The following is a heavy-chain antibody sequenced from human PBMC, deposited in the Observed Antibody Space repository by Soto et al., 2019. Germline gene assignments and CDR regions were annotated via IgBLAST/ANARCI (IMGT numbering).Heavy chain of an antibody. CDR1: GYSFTTYW. D-gene: IGHD6-13*01. CDR3: ARRQHQLVRQNYYYGMDV. V-gene: IGHV5-51*01. CDR2: IYPGDSET. J-gene: IGHJ6*02. Sequence: PXESLKLSCKCSGYSFTTYWIGWVRQVPGKGLEWMGIIYPGDSETEYSPSFQGQVTISADKSISTAYLQWSSLKASDTAMYYCARRQHQLVRQNYYYGMDVSGQGTTVTVSS.